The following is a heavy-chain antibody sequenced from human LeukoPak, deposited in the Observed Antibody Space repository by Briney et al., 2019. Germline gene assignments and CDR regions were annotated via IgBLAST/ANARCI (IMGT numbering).Heavy chain of an antibody. CDR1: GGSFSGYY. V-gene: IGHV4-34*01. CDR2: INHSGST. Sequence: SETLSLTCAVYGGSFSGYYWSWIRQPPGKGLEWIGEINHSGSTNYNPSLKSRVTISVDMSKNQFSLKLSSVTAADTAVYYCARAHRSIAARPFYFQHWGQGTLVTVSS. J-gene: IGHJ1*01. CDR3: ARAHRSIAARPFYFQH. D-gene: IGHD6-6*01.